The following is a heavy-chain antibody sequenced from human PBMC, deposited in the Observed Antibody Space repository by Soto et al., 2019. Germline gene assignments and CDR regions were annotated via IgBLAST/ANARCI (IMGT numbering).Heavy chain of an antibody. J-gene: IGHJ4*02. CDR3: AKDRDSSGWYFDY. Sequence: PGGSLRLSCAASGFTFDDYTMHWVRQAPGKGLEWVSLISWDGGSTYYADSVKGRFTISRDNSKNSLYLQMNSLRTEDTALYYCAKDRDSSGWYFDYWGQGTLVTVSS. V-gene: IGHV3-43*01. CDR1: GFTFDDYT. D-gene: IGHD6-19*01. CDR2: ISWDGGST.